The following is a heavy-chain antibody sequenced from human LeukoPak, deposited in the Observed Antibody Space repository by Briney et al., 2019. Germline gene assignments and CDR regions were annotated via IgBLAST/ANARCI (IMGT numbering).Heavy chain of an antibody. D-gene: IGHD5-18*01. J-gene: IGHJ4*02. CDR1: GFSFSTCA. V-gene: IGHV3-23*01. CDR3: AKGTGYSYAYSFDY. Sequence: GGSLRLSRAAPGFSFSTCAMSWGRQAPGKGLGWGSLISATGGTTYYADSVKGRFTISRDNSKNTLYLQMNSLRAEDTALYYCAKGTGYSYAYSFDYWGQGTLVTVSS. CDR2: ISATGGTT.